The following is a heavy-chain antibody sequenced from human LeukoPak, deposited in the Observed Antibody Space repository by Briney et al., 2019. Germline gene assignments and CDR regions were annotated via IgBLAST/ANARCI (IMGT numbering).Heavy chain of an antibody. CDR3: ARDRDYYGSGSSTFDY. CDR1: GFTFSSYA. V-gene: IGHV3-30*04. CDR2: ISYDGSNK. J-gene: IGHJ4*02. Sequence: GRSLRLSCAASGFTFSSYAMHWVRQAPGKGLEWVAVISYDGSNKYYADSVKGRYTISRDNSKNTLYLQMNSLRAEDTAVYYCARDRDYYGSGSSTFDYWGQGTPVTVSS. D-gene: IGHD3-10*01.